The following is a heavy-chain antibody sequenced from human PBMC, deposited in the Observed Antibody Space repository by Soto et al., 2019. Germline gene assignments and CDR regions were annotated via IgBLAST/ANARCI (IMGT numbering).Heavy chain of an antibody. CDR3: AARKRDYSWFDP. CDR2: IYYSGST. CDR1: GGSISSGGYY. V-gene: IGHV4-31*03. J-gene: IGHJ5*02. Sequence: PSETLSLTCTVSGGSISSGGYYWSWIRQHPGKGLEWIGYIYYSGSTYYNPSLKSRVTISVDTSKNQFSLKLSSVTAADTAVYYCAARKRDYSWFDPWGQGTLVTVSS.